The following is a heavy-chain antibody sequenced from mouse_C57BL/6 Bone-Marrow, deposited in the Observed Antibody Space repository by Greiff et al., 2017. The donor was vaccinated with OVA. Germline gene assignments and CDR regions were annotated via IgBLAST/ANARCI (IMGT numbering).Heavy chain of an antibody. Sequence: QVQLQQSGAELVRPGTSVKMSCKASGYTFTNYWIGWVKQRPGQGLEWIGYIYPGGGYTNYNEKFKGKATLTADKSTSTAYMQISSLTSEDSAIYYCARTYCSSHWDFDVWGTGTTVTVSA. D-gene: IGHD1-1*01. CDR1: GYTFTNYW. CDR3: ARTYCSSHWDFDV. V-gene: IGHV1-63*01. J-gene: IGHJ1*03. CDR2: IYPGGGYT.